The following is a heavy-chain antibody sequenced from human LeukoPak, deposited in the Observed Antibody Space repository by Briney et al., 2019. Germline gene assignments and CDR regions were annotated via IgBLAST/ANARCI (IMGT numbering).Heavy chain of an antibody. J-gene: IGHJ6*03. CDR3: AREIKGYYYYYMDV. CDR2: IYSGGST. Sequence: GGSLRLSCAASGFTVSSNYMSWVRQAPGKGLEWVSVIYSGGSTYYADSVKGRFTISRDNSKNTLYLQMNSLRAEDTAVYYCAREIKGYYYYYMDVWGKGTTVTVSS. V-gene: IGHV3-53*01. CDR1: GFTVSSNY.